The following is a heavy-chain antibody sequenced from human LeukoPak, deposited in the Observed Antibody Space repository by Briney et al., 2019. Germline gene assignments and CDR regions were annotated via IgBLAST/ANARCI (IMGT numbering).Heavy chain of an antibody. D-gene: IGHD4-11*01. J-gene: IGHJ5*02. Sequence: TGGSLRLSCAASGFTFSRHWMYWVRQAPGKGLEWVANIKQDGSAKPYVDSVKGRFTISRDNAKNSLFLQMNSLRAEDTAVYYCAKGQTTVTTDWFDPWGQGTLVTVSS. V-gene: IGHV3-7*03. CDR1: GFTFSRHW. CDR3: AKGQTTVTTDWFDP. CDR2: IKQDGSAK.